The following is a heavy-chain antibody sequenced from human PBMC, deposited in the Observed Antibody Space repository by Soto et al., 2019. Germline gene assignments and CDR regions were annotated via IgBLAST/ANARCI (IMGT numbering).Heavy chain of an antibody. CDR2: LYWDNTR. CDR1: GFSLYTRGVG. D-gene: IGHD2-2*02. J-gene: IGHJ6*04. CDR3: ARYTTETYFDG. V-gene: IGHV2-5*02. Sequence: QITLKESRPTLVKPTQTLTLTCSFSGFSLYTRGVGVGWVRQPPGKALEWLALLYWDNTRRYSPSLKNSLTIAKGTFENQVVLTMTNMEPEDTGTYYCARYTTETYFDGWGKGTTVTVSS.